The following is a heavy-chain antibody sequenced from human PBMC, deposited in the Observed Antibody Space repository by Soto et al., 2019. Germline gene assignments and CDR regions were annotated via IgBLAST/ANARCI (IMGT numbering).Heavy chain of an antibody. Sequence: SETLSLTCTVSGGSISSSNYYWGWIRRPPGKGLEWIGSIYYSGITYYNPSLKSRVTISVDTSKTQFSLKLNSVTAADTAVYYCARPPPPPLDASDIWGQGTMVTVSS. CDR2: IYYSGIT. V-gene: IGHV4-39*01. CDR1: GGSISSSNYY. CDR3: ARPPPPPLDASDI. J-gene: IGHJ3*02.